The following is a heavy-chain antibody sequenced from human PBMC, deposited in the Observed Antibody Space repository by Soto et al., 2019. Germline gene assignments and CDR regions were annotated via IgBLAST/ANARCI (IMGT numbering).Heavy chain of an antibody. Sequence: GGSLRLSCAASGFTFSSYGMHWVRQAPGKGLEWVAVISYDGSNKYYADSVKGRFTISRDNSKNTLYLQMNSLRAEDTAVYYCAKDSNPNDYDGMDVWGQGTTVTVSS. CDR2: ISYDGSNK. J-gene: IGHJ6*02. V-gene: IGHV3-30*18. D-gene: IGHD4-4*01. CDR1: GFTFSSYG. CDR3: AKDSNPNDYDGMDV.